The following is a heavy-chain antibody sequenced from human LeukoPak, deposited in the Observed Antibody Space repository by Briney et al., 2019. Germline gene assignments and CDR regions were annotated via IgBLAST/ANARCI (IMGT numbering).Heavy chain of an antibody. V-gene: IGHV3-66*01. CDR2: IYSGGNT. Sequence: GGSLRLSCAASGFTVSSNYMTWVRQAPGKGLEWVSVIYSGGNTYYADSVKGRFTISRDNSKNTLYLQMNSLRAEDTAVYYCARGAHSSRWYGPFDFWGQGTMVTVSS. CDR1: GFTVSSNY. CDR3: ARGAHSSRWYGPFDF. J-gene: IGHJ3*01. D-gene: IGHD6-13*01.